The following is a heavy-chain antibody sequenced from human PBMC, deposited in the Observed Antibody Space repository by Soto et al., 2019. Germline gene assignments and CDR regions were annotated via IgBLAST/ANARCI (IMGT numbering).Heavy chain of an antibody. V-gene: IGHV1-18*01. D-gene: IGHD3-22*01. Sequence: QVQLVQSGAEVKKPGASVKVSCKASGYTFTSYGISWVRQAPGQGLEWMGWISAYNGNTNYAQKLQGRVTMTTDTTTSTAYIELRSLRSDDTAVYYCARRGTYYYDSSGSAPLDYWGQGTLVTVSS. CDR1: GYTFTSYG. CDR3: ARRGTYYYDSSGSAPLDY. J-gene: IGHJ4*02. CDR2: ISAYNGNT.